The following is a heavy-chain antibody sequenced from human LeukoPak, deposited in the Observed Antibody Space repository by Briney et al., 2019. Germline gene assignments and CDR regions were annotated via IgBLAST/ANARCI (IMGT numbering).Heavy chain of an antibody. CDR3: ARGRYFDWLYDY. CDR2: INHSGST. CDR1: GGSFSGYY. D-gene: IGHD3-9*01. Sequence: SETLSLTCAVYGGSFSGYYWSWIRQPPGKGLEWIGEINHSGSTNYNPSLNSRLTISVDTSKNQFSLKLSSVTAADTAVYYCARGRYFDWLYDYWGQGTLVTVSS. V-gene: IGHV4-34*01. J-gene: IGHJ4*02.